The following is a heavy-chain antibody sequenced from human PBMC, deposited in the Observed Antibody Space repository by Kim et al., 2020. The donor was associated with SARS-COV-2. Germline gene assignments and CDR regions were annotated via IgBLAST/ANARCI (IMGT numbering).Heavy chain of an antibody. CDR2: IYYSGST. Sequence: SETLSLTCTVSGGSISSGGYYWSWIRQHPGKGLEWIGYIYYSGSTYYNPSLKSRVTISVDTSKNQFSLKLSSVTAADTAVYYCASSNDYGDYGFRYYYGMDVWGQGTTVTVSS. V-gene: IGHV4-31*03. CDR3: ASSNDYGDYGFRYYYGMDV. CDR1: GGSISSGGYY. J-gene: IGHJ6*02. D-gene: IGHD4-17*01.